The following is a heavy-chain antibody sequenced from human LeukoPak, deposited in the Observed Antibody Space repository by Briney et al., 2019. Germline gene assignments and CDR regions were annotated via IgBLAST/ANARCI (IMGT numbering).Heavy chain of an antibody. J-gene: IGHJ4*02. CDR1: GFTFSNYG. Sequence: GGSLRLSCAASGFTFSNYGMHWVRQAPGKGLEWVTFIRYDGNNKYYADSVKGRFTISRDNSKNTLYLQMNSLRAEDTAVYYCARALYYDFWSGYSIFDYWGQGTLVTVSS. D-gene: IGHD3-3*01. CDR2: IRYDGNNK. V-gene: IGHV3-30*02. CDR3: ARALYYDFWSGYSIFDY.